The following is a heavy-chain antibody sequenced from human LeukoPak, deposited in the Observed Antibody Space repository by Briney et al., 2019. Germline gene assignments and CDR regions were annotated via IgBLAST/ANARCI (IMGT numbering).Heavy chain of an antibody. CDR1: GFIFSHYW. V-gene: IGHV3-7*01. D-gene: IGHD6-6*01. J-gene: IGHJ4*02. CDR2: IKQDGSVK. Sequence: GGSLRLSCGASGFIFSHYWMSWVRQAPGKGLEWVANIKQDGSVKYYVDSLKGRFTISRDNARNSVYLQMNSLRAEDTAVYYCARIGYSSSSFDYWGQGTLVTVSS. CDR3: ARIGYSSSSFDY.